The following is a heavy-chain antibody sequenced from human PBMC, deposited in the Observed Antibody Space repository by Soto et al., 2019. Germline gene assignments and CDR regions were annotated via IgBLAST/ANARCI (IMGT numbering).Heavy chain of an antibody. CDR2: MHYSGST. CDR3: ARRNSRAWFDP. D-gene: IGHD1-7*01. V-gene: IGHV4-59*01. Sequence: SETLSLTCTVSGGSISGYYWSWIRQPPGKGLEWIGLMHYSGSTNYNPSLRSRVTISVDMSKNQFSLNLRSVTAADTAVYYCARRNSRAWFDPWGQGTLVTVS. J-gene: IGHJ5*02. CDR1: GGSISGYY.